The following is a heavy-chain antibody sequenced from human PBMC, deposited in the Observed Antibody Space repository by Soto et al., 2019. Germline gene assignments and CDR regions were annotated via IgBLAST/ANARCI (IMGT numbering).Heavy chain of an antibody. CDR1: GFTFSNAW. Sequence: GGSLRLSCAASGFTFSNAWMSWVRQAPGKGLEWVGRIKSKTDGGTTDYAAPVKGRFTISRDDSKNTLYLQMNSLKTEDTAVYYCTTDFFCGSLFDYWGQGTLVTVSS. V-gene: IGHV3-15*01. D-gene: IGHD2-21*01. CDR3: TTDFFCGSLFDY. J-gene: IGHJ4*02. CDR2: IKSKTDGGTT.